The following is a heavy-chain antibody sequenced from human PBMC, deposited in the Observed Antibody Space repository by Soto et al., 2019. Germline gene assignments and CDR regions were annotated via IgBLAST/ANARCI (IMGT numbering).Heavy chain of an antibody. Sequence: QVQLVQSETEVKKSGASVKVACKASGYPFVNYGITWVRQAPGQGLEWMGWTSTHNGKTNYAQKLPDRMGLTTDASTNTAYMELRKLRPNDPSVYYCARDLNFVVPGPGFWGQGSLVIVS. J-gene: IGHJ4*02. CDR2: TSTHNGKT. CDR1: GYPFVNYG. V-gene: IGHV1-18*01. CDR3: ARDLNFVVPGPGF. D-gene: IGHD6-19*01.